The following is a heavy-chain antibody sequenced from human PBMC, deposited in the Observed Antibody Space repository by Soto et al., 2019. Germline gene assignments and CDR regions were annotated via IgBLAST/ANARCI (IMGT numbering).Heavy chain of an antibody. CDR2: IWYDGSNK. D-gene: IGHD2-15*01. J-gene: IGHJ4*02. CDR1: GFTFSSYG. V-gene: IGHV3-33*01. CDR3: ARDPQRYCSGASCDIGSY. Sequence: QVQLVESGGGVVQPGRSLRLSCAASGFTFSSYGMHWVRQAPGKGLEWVAVIWYDGSNKYYADSVKGRFTISRDNSKNTLYLQMNSLRAEDTAMYYYARDPQRYCSGASCDIGSYWGQGTLVTVSS.